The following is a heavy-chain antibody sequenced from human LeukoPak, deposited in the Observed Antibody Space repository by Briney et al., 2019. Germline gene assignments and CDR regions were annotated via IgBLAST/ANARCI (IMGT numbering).Heavy chain of an antibody. J-gene: IGHJ3*02. V-gene: IGHV3-30*03. CDR1: GITFRSHW. CDR2: ISYDGSNK. Sequence: GGSLRLSCAASGITFRSHWMTWFRQAPGKGLVWVALISYDGSNKYYADSVKGRFTISRDNSKNTLYLQMNSLRAEDTAVYYCVAPRGGSPANAFDIWGQGTMVTVSS. D-gene: IGHD1-26*01. CDR3: VAPRGGSPANAFDI.